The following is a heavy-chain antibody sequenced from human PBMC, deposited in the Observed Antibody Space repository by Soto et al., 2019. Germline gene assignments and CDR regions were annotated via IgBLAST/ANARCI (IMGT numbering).Heavy chain of an antibody. V-gene: IGHV3-33*08. D-gene: IGHD3-22*01. CDR1: GFTFSSYA. Sequence: QVQLVESGGGVVQPGRSLRLSCAASGFTFSSYAMHWVRQAPGKGLEWVAVIWYDGSNKYYADSVKGRFTISRDNSKNTLYLQMNSLRAEDTAVYYCARDSYYYDSSGYPDYWGQGTLVTVSS. CDR2: IWYDGSNK. J-gene: IGHJ4*02. CDR3: ARDSYYYDSSGYPDY.